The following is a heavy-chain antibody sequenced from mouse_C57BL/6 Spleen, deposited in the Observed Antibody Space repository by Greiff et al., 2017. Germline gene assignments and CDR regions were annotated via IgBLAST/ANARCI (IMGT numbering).Heavy chain of an antibody. Sequence: VQVVESGPELVKPGASVKISCKASGYSFTSYYIHWVKQRPGQGLEWIGWIYPGSGNTKYNEKFKGKGTLTADTSSSTAYMQLSSLTSVDSAVYYSARQDVFDYWGQGTTLTVSS. J-gene: IGHJ2*01. CDR1: GYSFTSYY. CDR3: ARQDVFDY. CDR2: IYPGSGNT. V-gene: IGHV1-66*01.